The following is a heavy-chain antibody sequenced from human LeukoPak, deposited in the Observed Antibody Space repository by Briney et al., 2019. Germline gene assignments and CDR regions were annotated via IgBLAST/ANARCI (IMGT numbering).Heavy chain of an antibody. CDR3: ATVGGYRSSTSCRTIRYYFDY. J-gene: IGHJ4*02. D-gene: IGHD2-2*03. CDR2: ISGSGGST. CDR1: GFTFSSYA. V-gene: IGHV3-23*01. Sequence: TGGSLRLSCAASGFTFSSYAMSRVRQAPGKGLEWVSAISGSGGSTYYADSVKGRFTISRDNSKNTLYLQMNSLRAEDTAVYYCATVGGYRSSTSCRTIRYYFDYWGQGTLVTVSS.